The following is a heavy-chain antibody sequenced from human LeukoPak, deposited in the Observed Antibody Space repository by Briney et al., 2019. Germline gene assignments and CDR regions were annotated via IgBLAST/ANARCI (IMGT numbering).Heavy chain of an antibody. CDR2: IKQDGSEE. V-gene: IGHV3-7*01. D-gene: IGHD3-10*01. Sequence: PGGSLRLSCAASGFTFSNFWMSWVRQAPGKGLEWVANIKQDGSEEYYVDSVKGRFTISRDNAKNSVYLQMNSLRAEDTAVYYCVSPGWEYGSGSDNDAFDIWGQGTMVAVSS. J-gene: IGHJ3*02. CDR1: GFTFSNFW. CDR3: VSPGWEYGSGSDNDAFDI.